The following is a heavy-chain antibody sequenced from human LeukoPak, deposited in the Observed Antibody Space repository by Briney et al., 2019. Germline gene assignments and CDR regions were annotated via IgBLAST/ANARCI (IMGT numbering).Heavy chain of an antibody. J-gene: IGHJ6*02. D-gene: IGHD6-19*01. CDR2: ISSSGSTI. V-gene: IGHV3-11*04. CDR1: GFTFSDYY. Sequence: SGGSLRLSCAASGFTFSDYYMSWIRQAPGKGLEWVSYISSSGSTIYYADSVKGRFTISRDNSKNTLYLQMNSLRAEDTAVYYCARDRWLVSNYYYYGMDVWGQGTTVTVSS. CDR3: ARDRWLVSNYYYYGMDV.